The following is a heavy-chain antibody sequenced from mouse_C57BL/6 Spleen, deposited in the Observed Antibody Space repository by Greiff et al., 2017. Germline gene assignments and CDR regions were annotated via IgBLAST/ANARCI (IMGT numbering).Heavy chain of an antibody. CDR1: GYTFTDYN. D-gene: IGHD1-1*01. V-gene: IGHV1-18*01. Sequence: VQLQQSGPELVKPGASVKIPCKASGYTFTDYNMDWVKQSHGKSLEWIGDINPNNGGTIYNQKFKGKATLTVDKSSSTAYMELRSLTSEDTAVYYCARGSYGSSYGYFDYWGQGTTLTVSS. J-gene: IGHJ2*01. CDR2: INPNNGGT. CDR3: ARGSYGSSYGYFDY.